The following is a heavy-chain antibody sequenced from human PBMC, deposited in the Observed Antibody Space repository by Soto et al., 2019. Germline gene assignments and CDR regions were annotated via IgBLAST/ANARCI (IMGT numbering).Heavy chain of an antibody. D-gene: IGHD1-7*01. J-gene: IGHJ6*03. CDR2: TYYRSKWYN. CDR3: ARDLLTGTTEGDYYYYYMDV. Sequence: SPTLSLTCAISGDSVSSNSAAWNWIRQSPSRGLEWLGRTYYRSKWYNDYAVSVKSRITINPDTSKNQFSLQLNSVTPEDTAVYYCARDLLTGTTEGDYYYYYMDVWGKGTTVTVSS. CDR1: GDSVSSNSAA. V-gene: IGHV6-1*01.